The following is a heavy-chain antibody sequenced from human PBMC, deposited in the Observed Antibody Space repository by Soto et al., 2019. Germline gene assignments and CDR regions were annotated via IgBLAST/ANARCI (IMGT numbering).Heavy chain of an antibody. V-gene: IGHV6-1*01. CDR2: TYFRSKWYN. D-gene: IGHD5-12*01. CDR1: GDSVSSNTAS. Sequence: PSQTLSLTCAISGDSVSSNTASWNWIRQSPSRGLEWLGRTYFRSKWYNDYAVSVKSRIIINPDTSNNQFSLQLNSVTPEDTAVYFCAKGDNLGPKTGYAFDPWGQGIMFNVSS. CDR3: AKGDNLGPKTGYAFDP. J-gene: IGHJ5*02.